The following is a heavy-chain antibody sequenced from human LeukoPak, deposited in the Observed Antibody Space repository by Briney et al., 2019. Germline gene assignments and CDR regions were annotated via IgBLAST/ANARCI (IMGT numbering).Heavy chain of an antibody. CDR1: GYSISSGYY. V-gene: IGHV4-38-2*01. CDR3: ARYYDFWSGPYYFDY. CDR2: IYHSGST. J-gene: IGHJ4*02. D-gene: IGHD3-3*01. Sequence: SETLSLTCAVSGYSISSGYYWGWIRQPPGKGLEWIGSIYHSGSTYYNPSLKSRVTISVDTSKNQFSLKLSSVTAADTAVYYCARYYDFWSGPYYFDYWGQGTLVTVSS.